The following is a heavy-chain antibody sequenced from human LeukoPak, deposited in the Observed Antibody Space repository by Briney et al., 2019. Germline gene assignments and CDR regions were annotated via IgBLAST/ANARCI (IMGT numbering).Heavy chain of an antibody. CDR3: ARVSWFPGTSYYYMDV. D-gene: IGHD1-1*01. V-gene: IGHV4-59*01. J-gene: IGHJ6*03. CDR1: GGSISSYY. CDR2: IYYSGST. Sequence: SETLSLTCTVSGGSISSYYWSWIRQPPGKGLEWIGYIYYSGSTNYNPSLKSRVTISVETSKNQFSLKLSSVTAADTAVCYCARVSWFPGTSYYYMDVWGKGTTVTVSS.